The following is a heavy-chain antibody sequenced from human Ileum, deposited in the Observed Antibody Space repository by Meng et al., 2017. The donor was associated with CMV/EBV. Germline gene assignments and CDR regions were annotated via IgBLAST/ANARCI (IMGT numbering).Heavy chain of an antibody. CDR1: GVTSSGCW. CDR2: INGDGSSI. V-gene: IGHV3-74*01. J-gene: IGHJ4*02. D-gene: IGHD5-12*01. CDR3: ARLKSGYGNFDY. Sequence: CAASGVTSSGCWMHWVRQVQGKGLVWVSRINGDGSSISYADSVKGRFAITRDNDKNTLYLQMNSLRAEDTAVYYCARLKSGYGNFDYWGQGTLVTVSS.